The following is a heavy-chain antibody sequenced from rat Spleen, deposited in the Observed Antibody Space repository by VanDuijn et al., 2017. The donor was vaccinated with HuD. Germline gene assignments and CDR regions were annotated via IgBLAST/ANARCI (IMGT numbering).Heavy chain of an antibody. CDR1: GYSITSSYR. J-gene: IGHJ4*01. CDR3: ARGVMDA. V-gene: IGHV3-3*01. CDR2: INSAGST. Sequence: EVQLQESGPGLVKPSQSLSLTCSVTGYSITSSYRWNWIRKFPGNKLEWMGYINSAGSTNYNPSLKSRLSITRDTSKNQFFLQVNSVTTEDTATYYCARGVMDAWGQGASVTVSS.